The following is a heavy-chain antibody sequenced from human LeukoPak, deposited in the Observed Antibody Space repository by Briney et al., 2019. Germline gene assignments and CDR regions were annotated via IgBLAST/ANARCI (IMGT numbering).Heavy chain of an antibody. CDR2: IYYSGSA. J-gene: IGHJ5*02. Sequence: SETLSLTCTVSGGSISSYYWSWILQPAGKGLEWIGYIYYSGSAYYNPSLKSRVTISVDTSKNQFSLKLSSVTAADTAVYYCAREAGRYFSPWGQGTLVTVSS. CDR1: GGSISSYY. V-gene: IGHV4-59*06. CDR3: AREAGRYFSP. D-gene: IGHD3-9*01.